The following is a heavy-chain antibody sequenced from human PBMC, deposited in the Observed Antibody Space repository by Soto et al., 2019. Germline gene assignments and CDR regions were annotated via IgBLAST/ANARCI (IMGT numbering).Heavy chain of an antibody. CDR2: INAGNGNT. CDR1: GYTFTSYA. CDR3: ARARDYYDSSGYYYGTYYYYGMDV. J-gene: IGHJ6*02. V-gene: IGHV1-3*01. Sequence: ASVKVSCKASGYTFTSYAMHWVRQAPGQRLEWMGWINAGNGNTKYSQKFQGRVTITRDTSASTAYMELSSLRSEDTAVYYCARARDYYDSSGYYYGTYYYYGMDVWGQGTTVTVSS. D-gene: IGHD3-22*01.